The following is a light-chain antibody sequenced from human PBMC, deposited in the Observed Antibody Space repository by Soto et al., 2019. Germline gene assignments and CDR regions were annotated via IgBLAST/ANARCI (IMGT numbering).Light chain of an antibody. V-gene: IGLV2-14*01. CDR3: SSYTNTNTLA. J-gene: IGLJ2*01. CDR2: EVT. Sequence: QSVLTQPASVSGSPGQSITISCTGTSRDVGGYNYVSWYQQHPDKAPKLVIYEVTYRPPGVSNRFFGSKSANTASLTISGLQAEDEADYYCSSYTNTNTLAFGGGTKVTVL. CDR1: SRDVGGYNY.